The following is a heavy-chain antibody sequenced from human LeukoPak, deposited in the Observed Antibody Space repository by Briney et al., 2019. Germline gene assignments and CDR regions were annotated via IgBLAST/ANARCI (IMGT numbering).Heavy chain of an antibody. Sequence: PPETPSLTCTVSGGSVSSYYWSWIRQPPGKGLEWIADIYYSGSTKYNPSLKSRVTISLDRSKNQFSLKLRSVTAADTAVYYCARLQVHCGGDCYTRWFDPCGQGALFSASS. CDR2: IYYSGST. CDR1: GGSVSSYY. V-gene: IGHV4-59*08. J-gene: IGHJ5*02. CDR3: ARLQVHCGGDCYTRWFDP. D-gene: IGHD2-21*02.